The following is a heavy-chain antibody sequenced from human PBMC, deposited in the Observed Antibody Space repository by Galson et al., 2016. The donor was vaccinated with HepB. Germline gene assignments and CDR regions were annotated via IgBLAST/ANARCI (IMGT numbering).Heavy chain of an antibody. CDR2: SFYDEDYT. Sequence: SLRLSCAASGFTLSKYHMHWVRQAPGKGLEWVALSFYDEDYTYYPDSVKGRFTISRDNTKGTVYLHMNSLRDEDTAVYYCTREANDAFDIWGQGTMVTVSS. J-gene: IGHJ3*02. CDR3: TREANDAFDI. V-gene: IGHV3-30-3*01. CDR1: GFTLSKYH.